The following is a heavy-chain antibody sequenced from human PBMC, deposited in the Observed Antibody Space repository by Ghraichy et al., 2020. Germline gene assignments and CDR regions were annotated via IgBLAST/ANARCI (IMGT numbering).Heavy chain of an antibody. CDR2: TYYRSTWKS. J-gene: IGHJ4*02. CDR1: GDSLSSSGVA. V-gene: IGHV6-1*01. Sequence: SRTLSLTCAISGDSLSSSGVAWNWIRQSPSRGLEWLGRTYYRSTWKSDYVVSVESRLTINPDTSRNQFSLQLNSVTPEDTAVYYCTRGRDSAFDYWGQGTLVTVSS. CDR3: TRGRDSAFDY.